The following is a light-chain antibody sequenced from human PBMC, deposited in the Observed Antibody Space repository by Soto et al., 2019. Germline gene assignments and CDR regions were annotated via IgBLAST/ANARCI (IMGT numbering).Light chain of an antibody. CDR1: QSVSNS. Sequence: SLSPGERVTLSCRASQSVSNSLAWYQPKPGQPPRLLIYDVSNRATGIPARFSGSGSGTDFTLTITSLEPEDFAVYFCHQRYNWPRVTFGQGTRLEIK. CDR2: DVS. CDR3: HQRYNWPRVT. V-gene: IGKV3-11*01. J-gene: IGKJ5*01.